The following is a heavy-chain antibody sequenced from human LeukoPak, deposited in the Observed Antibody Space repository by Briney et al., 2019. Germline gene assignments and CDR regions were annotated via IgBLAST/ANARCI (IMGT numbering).Heavy chain of an antibody. D-gene: IGHD1-26*01. V-gene: IGHV1-69*13. CDR3: ATQYSGSYWGDTYDAFDI. Sequence: ASVKVSCKASGGTFSSYAISWVRQAPGQGLEWMGGIIPIFGTANYAQKFQGRVTITADESTSTAYMELSSLRSEDTAVYYCATQYSGSYWGDTYDAFDIWGQGTMVTVSS. CDR2: IIPIFGTA. CDR1: GGTFSSYA. J-gene: IGHJ3*02.